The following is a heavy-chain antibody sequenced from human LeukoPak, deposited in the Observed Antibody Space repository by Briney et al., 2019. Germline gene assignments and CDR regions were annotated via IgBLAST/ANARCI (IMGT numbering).Heavy chain of an antibody. D-gene: IGHD3-22*01. Sequence: ASVKVSCKASDYTFTNYGINWVRQAPGQGLEWMGWISAYNDYTNYAQKLQGRVTMTTDTSTSTAYMELRSLRSDDTAIYYCARVPYYYDSSAYRKYYFDYWGQGTLVTVSS. CDR2: ISAYNDYT. V-gene: IGHV1-18*01. J-gene: IGHJ4*02. CDR1: DYTFTNYG. CDR3: ARVPYYYDSSAYRKYYFDY.